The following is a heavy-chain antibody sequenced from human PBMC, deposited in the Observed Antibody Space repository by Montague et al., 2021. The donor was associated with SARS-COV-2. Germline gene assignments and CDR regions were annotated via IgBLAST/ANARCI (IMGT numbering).Heavy chain of an antibody. CDR1: GFTFRSYW. D-gene: IGHD3-10*01. Sequence: SQRLSWAASGFTFRSYWMHWVRQVPGRGPIWVLRIKPDGTSTNYAASVKGRFTISRDNAKNTLSLQLNNLRAEDTAVYYCVRPLWFGDSDYFFDSWGQGTLVTVSS. J-gene: IGHJ4*02. V-gene: IGHV3-74*01. CDR2: IKPDGTST. CDR3: VRPLWFGDSDYFFDS.